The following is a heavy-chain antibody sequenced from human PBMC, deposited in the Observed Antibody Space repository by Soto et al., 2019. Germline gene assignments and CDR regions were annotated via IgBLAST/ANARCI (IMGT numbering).Heavy chain of an antibody. CDR2: IFPLLGVA. CDR3: AREGERVVVVPAAIRDDPFDV. V-gene: IGHV1-69*08. D-gene: IGHD2-2*01. J-gene: IGHJ3*01. Sequence: QVQLVQSGAEVKKPGSSVKVSCEVSRGMFSSYTISWVRQAPGQGLEWMGRIFPLLGVADFAQKFQGRLTITADTSTSTTYMELRSLRAEDTAVYYCAREGERVVVVPAAIRDDPFDVWGQGTMVTVSS. CDR1: RGMFSSYT.